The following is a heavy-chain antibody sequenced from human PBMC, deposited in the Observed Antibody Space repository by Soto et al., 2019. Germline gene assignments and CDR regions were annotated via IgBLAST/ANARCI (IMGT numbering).Heavy chain of an antibody. CDR1: GFTFSSYG. CDR2: ISYDGSNK. D-gene: IGHD3-3*01. CDR3: AKDQGYDFGSGYYGSDWFDP. Sequence: QVQLVGSGGGVVQPGRSLRLSCAASGFTFSSYGMHWVRQAPGKGLEWVAVISYDGSNKYYADSVKGRFTISRDNSKNTLYLQMNSLRAEETAVYYCAKDQGYDFGSGYYGSDWFDPWGQGTLVTVSS. J-gene: IGHJ5*02. V-gene: IGHV3-30*18.